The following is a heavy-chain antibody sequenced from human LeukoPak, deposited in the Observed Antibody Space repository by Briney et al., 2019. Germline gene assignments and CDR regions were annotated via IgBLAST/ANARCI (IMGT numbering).Heavy chain of an antibody. CDR1: GGSISSYY. CDR2: IYYSGST. Sequence: SETLSLTCTVSGGSISSYYWSWIRQPPGKGLEWIGYIYYSGSTNYNPSLKSRVTISVDTSKNQFSLKLSSVTAADTAVYYCARDEESAAYGMDVWGLGTTVTVSS. D-gene: IGHD6-13*01. J-gene: IGHJ6*02. CDR3: ARDEESAAYGMDV. V-gene: IGHV4-59*01.